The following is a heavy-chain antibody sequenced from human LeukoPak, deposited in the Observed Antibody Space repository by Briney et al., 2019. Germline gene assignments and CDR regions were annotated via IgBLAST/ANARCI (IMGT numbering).Heavy chain of an antibody. CDR1: GFTFDDYT. J-gene: IGHJ3*02. D-gene: IGHD7-27*01. V-gene: IGHV3-9*01. Sequence: GGSLRLSCAASGFTFDDYTIHWVRQPPGKGLEWVSGITGNSGSTDYADSVRGRFTISRDNAKNSLYLQMNTLRGDDTALYYCAKGNWGNAFDIWGQGTMVTVSS. CDR2: ITGNSGST. CDR3: AKGNWGNAFDI.